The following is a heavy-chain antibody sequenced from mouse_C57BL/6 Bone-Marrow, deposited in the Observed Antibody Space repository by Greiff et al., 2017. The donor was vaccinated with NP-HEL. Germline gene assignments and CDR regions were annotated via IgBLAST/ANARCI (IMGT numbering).Heavy chain of an antibody. D-gene: IGHD2-4*01. V-gene: IGHV14-4*01. J-gene: IGHJ3*01. CDR1: GFNIKDDY. Sequence: EVKLVESGAELVRPGASVKLSCTASGFNIKDDYMHWVKQRPEQGLEWIGWIDPENGDTEYASKFQGKATITADTSSNTAYLQLSSLTSEDTAVYYCTTWGDYVPFAYWGQGTLVTVSA. CDR2: IDPENGDT. CDR3: TTWGDYVPFAY.